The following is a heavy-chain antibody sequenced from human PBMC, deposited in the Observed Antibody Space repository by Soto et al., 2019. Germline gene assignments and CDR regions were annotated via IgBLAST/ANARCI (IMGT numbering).Heavy chain of an antibody. CDR2: IYYTGST. V-gene: IGHV4-59*12. D-gene: IGHD2-15*01. CDR1: GGSISSYY. J-gene: IGHJ4*02. CDR3: ARFDPCSDDSCALDY. Sequence: SETLSLTCTVSGGSISSYYWSWVRQAPGKGLEGIGYIYYTGSTNYNPSLKSRVTISVDTSKNQFSLKLTSVTAADTAVYYCARFDPCSDDSCALDYWGQGTLVTVSS.